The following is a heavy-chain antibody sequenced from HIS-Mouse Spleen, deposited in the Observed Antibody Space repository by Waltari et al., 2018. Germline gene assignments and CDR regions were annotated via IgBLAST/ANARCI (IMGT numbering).Heavy chain of an antibody. V-gene: IGHV4-39*07. CDR2: IYYSGDN. Sequence: QLQLQESGPGLVKPSETLSLTWPVFGGSISSSSYYWGWIRQPPGKVREGIGSIYYSGDNYYNPCLTYPVTISGSTSKRHFSLKLTSVTAAHTAMYYCAREIPYISSWYALYLDLLGRSPLLPVSS. CDR3: AREIPYISSWYALYLDL. D-gene: IGHD6-13*01. CDR1: GGSISSSSYY. J-gene: IGHJ2*01.